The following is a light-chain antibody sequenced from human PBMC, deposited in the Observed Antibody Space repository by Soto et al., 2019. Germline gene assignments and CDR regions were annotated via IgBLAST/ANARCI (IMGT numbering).Light chain of an antibody. CDR2: GAS. CDR1: QSVSRN. CDR3: QQNNNWPPWT. Sequence: ELMMPQSPATLSVSPGERATLSCRASQSVSRNLAWYQQKPGQAPRLLIYGASTRATGIPARFSGSGSGTEFTLTISSLQSEDFAVYYCQQNNNWPPWTFAQGTKVDIK. V-gene: IGKV3-15*01. J-gene: IGKJ1*01.